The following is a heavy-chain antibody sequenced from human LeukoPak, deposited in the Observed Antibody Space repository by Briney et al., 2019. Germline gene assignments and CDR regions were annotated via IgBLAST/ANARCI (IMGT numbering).Heavy chain of an antibody. Sequence: SETLSLTCTVSGGSLSSGGYYWSWIRQPPGKGLEWIGYIYHSGSTYYNPSLKSRVTISVDRSKNQFSLKLSSVTAADTAVYYCARDGCGGDCLSYYYFDYWGQGTLVTVSS. CDR3: ARDGCGGDCLSYYYFDY. D-gene: IGHD2-21*02. V-gene: IGHV4-30-2*01. J-gene: IGHJ4*02. CDR2: IYHSGST. CDR1: GGSLSSGGYY.